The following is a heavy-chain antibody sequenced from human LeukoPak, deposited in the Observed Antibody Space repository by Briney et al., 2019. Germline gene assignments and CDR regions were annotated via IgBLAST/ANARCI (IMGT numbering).Heavy chain of an antibody. CDR2: ISWNSGSI. D-gene: IGHD6-6*01. J-gene: IGHJ4*02. V-gene: IGHV3-9*01. Sequence: PGGSLRLSWAACGFTCDDYAMHWVRQAPGKGLEWVSGISWNSGSIAYADSVKGRFTISRDNAKNSLYLQMNSLRAEDTALYYCAKDKYSSSSYALFDYWGQGTLVTVSS. CDR1: GFTCDDYA. CDR3: AKDKYSSSSYALFDY.